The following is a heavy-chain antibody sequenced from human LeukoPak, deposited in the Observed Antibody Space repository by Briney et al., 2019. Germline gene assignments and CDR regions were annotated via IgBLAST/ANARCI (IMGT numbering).Heavy chain of an antibody. V-gene: IGHV1-69*04. CDR1: GGTFSSYT. J-gene: IGHJ5*02. CDR2: VIPILGIA. CDR3: ARDEVGRVGAT. Sequence: GASVKVSCKASGGTFSSYTISWVRQAPGQGLEWMGRVIPILGIANYAQKFQGRVTITADKSTSTAYMELSSLRSEDTAVYYCARDEVGRVGATWGQGTLVTASS. D-gene: IGHD1-26*01.